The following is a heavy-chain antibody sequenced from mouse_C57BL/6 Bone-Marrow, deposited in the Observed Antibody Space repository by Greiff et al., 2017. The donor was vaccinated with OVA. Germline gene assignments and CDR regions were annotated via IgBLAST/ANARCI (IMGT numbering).Heavy chain of an antibody. J-gene: IGHJ1*03. CDR3: ARMMGLRGYFDV. V-gene: IGHV1-18*01. D-gene: IGHD2-3*01. CDR1: GYTFTDYN. CDR2: INPNNGGT. Sequence: DVQLQESGPELVKPGASVKIPCKASGYTFTDYNMDWVKQSHGKSLEWIGDINPNNGGTIYNQKFKGKATLTVDKSSSTAYMELRSLTSEDTAVYYCARMMGLRGYFDVWGTGTTGTVSS.